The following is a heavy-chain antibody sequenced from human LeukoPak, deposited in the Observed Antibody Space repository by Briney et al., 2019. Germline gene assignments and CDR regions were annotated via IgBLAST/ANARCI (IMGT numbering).Heavy chain of an antibody. CDR2: IYSGGST. CDR3: ASTFYGDSPPY. CDR1: GFTFSSYA. V-gene: IGHV3-66*01. J-gene: IGHJ4*02. Sequence: PGGSLRLSCAASGFTFSSYAMSWVRQAPGKGLEWVSVIYSGGSTYYADSVKGRFTISRDNSKNTLYLQMNSLRAEDTVVYYCASTFYGDSPPYWGQGTLVTVSS. D-gene: IGHD4-17*01.